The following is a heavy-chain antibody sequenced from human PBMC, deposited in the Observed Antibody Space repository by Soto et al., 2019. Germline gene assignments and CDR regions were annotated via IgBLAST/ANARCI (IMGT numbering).Heavy chain of an antibody. J-gene: IGHJ4*02. V-gene: IGHV2-26*01. CDR1: GFSLSNARMG. CDR2: IFSNDEK. Sequence: QVTLKESGPVLVKPTETLTLTCTVSGFSLSNARMGVSWIRQPPGKALEWLAHIFSNDEKSYSTSLKSRLTIAKDTSKSQVVLTMTNMDPVDTATYYCARIRRIQLWLHGRDEGVGPDYWGQGTLVTVSS. D-gene: IGHD5-18*01. CDR3: ARIRRIQLWLHGRDEGVGPDY.